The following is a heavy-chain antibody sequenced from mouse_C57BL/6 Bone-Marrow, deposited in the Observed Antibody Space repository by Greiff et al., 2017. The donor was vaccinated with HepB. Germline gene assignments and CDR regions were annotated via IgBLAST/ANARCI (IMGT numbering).Heavy chain of an antibody. CDR3: ARPRDGYYPYFDV. J-gene: IGHJ1*03. CDR1: GFTFSSYG. D-gene: IGHD2-3*01. CDR2: ISSGGSYT. Sequence: EVQRVESGGDLVKPGGSLKLSCAASGFTFSSYGMSWVRQTPDKRLEWVATISSGGSYTYYPDSVKGRFTISRANAKNTLYRQMSSLKSEDTAMYYCARPRDGYYPYFDVWGTETTVTVSS. V-gene: IGHV5-6*01.